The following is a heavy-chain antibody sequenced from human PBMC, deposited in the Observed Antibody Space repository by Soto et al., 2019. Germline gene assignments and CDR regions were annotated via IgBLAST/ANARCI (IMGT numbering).Heavy chain of an antibody. J-gene: IGHJ3*02. D-gene: IGHD3-16*02. CDR1: GFTFDDYA. Sequence: PWGSLRLSCAASGFTFDDYAMHGVRHAPGKGLERGSGISWNSGSIGYADSVKGRFTISSQNAKTSLYLQMNSLRAEDTALYYCAKGLKSGYVTGRDYDYIWGSYRPDAFDIWGEGTTVTV. CDR3: AKGLKSGYVTGRDYDYIWGSYRPDAFDI. CDR2: ISWNSGSI. V-gene: IGHV3-9*01.